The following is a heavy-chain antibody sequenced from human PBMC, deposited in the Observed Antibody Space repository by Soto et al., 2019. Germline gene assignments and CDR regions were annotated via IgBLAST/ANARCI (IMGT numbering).Heavy chain of an antibody. J-gene: IGHJ6*02. Sequence: PGGSLRLSCAASGFTFSSYGMHWVRQAPGKGLEWVAVISYDGSNKYYADSVKGRFTISRDNSKNTLYLQMNSLRAEDTAVYYCAKDFAVSTSLGMDVWGQGTTVTVSS. D-gene: IGHD4-17*01. CDR1: GFTFSSYG. CDR3: AKDFAVSTSLGMDV. V-gene: IGHV3-30*18. CDR2: ISYDGSNK.